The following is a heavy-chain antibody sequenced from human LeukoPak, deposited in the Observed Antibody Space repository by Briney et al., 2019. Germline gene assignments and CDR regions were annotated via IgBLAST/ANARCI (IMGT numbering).Heavy chain of an antibody. J-gene: IGHJ4*02. CDR3: AAGKVGATLLDY. V-gene: IGHV1-58*01. CDR1: GFTFTSSA. Sequence: SVKVSCKASGFTFTSSAVQWVRQARGQRLEWIGWIVVGSGNTNYAQKFQERVTITRDMSTSTAYMELSSLRSEGTAVYYCAAGKVGATLLDYWGQGTLVTVSS. D-gene: IGHD1-26*01. CDR2: IVVGSGNT.